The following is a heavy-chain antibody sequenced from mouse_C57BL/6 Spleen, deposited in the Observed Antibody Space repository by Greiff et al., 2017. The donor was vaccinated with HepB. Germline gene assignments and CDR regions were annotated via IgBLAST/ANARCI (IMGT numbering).Heavy chain of an antibody. J-gene: IGHJ1*03. Sequence: VQLKESGPELVKPGASVKISCKASGYSFTGYYMNWVKQSPEKSLEWIGEINPSTGGTTYNQKFKAKATLTVDKSSSTAYMQLKSLTSEDSAVYYCARKLYFWYFDVWGTGTTVTVSS. V-gene: IGHV1-42*01. CDR3: ARKLYFWYFDV. D-gene: IGHD2-12*01. CDR1: GYSFTGYY. CDR2: INPSTGGT.